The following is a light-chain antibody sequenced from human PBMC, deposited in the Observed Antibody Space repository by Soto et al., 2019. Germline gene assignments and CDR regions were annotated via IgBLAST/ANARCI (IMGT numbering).Light chain of an antibody. CDR1: QSVSSS. J-gene: IGKJ1*01. CDR3: QQGSTWPWT. V-gene: IGKV3-11*01. Sequence: DIVMTQSPLSLPVTPGEPASISCRSSQSVSSSLAWYQQKLGQAPRLLIYEASDRATGIPARFSGSGSGTDFTLIISSLEPEDFAVYYCQQGSTWPWTFGQGTKV. CDR2: EAS.